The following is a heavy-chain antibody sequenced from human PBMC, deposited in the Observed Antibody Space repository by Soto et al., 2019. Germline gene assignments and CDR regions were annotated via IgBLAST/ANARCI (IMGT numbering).Heavy chain of an antibody. V-gene: IGHV3-30*18. CDR1: GFNFGGYG. CDR2: ISYDGSNK. Sequence: PGGSLRHSSAASGFNFGGYGVHWVRQAPGKGLEWVAVISYDGSNKYYADSVKGRFTISRDNSKNTLYLQMNSLRAEDTAVYYCAKERYSSSSPDFDYWGQGTLVTVSS. CDR3: AKERYSSSSPDFDY. D-gene: IGHD6-6*01. J-gene: IGHJ4*02.